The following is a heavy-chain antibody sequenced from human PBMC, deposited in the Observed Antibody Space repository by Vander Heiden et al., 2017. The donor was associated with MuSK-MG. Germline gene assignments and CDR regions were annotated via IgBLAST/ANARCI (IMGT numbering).Heavy chain of an antibody. J-gene: IGHJ3*02. D-gene: IGHD2-21*01. CDR3: AKTFCGGDCYSGARDAFDI. CDR1: GFTFSSYG. V-gene: IGHV3-30*18. CDR2: ISYDGSNK. Sequence: QVQLVESGGGVVQPGRSLRLSCAASGFTFSSYGMHWVRQGPGKGLEWVAVISYDGSNKYYADSVKGRFTISRDNSKNTLYLQMNSLRAEDTAVYYCAKTFCGGDCYSGARDAFDIWGQGTMVTVSS.